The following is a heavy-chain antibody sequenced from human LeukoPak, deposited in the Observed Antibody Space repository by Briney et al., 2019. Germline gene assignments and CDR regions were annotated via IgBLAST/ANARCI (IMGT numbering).Heavy chain of an antibody. D-gene: IGHD3-3*01. J-gene: IGHJ6*02. CDR3: ARESYDFWSGYYSHYYGMDV. CDR2: INTNTGNP. CDR1: GYTFTSYA. V-gene: IGHV7-4-1*02. Sequence: ASVKVSCKASGYTFTSYAMNWVRQAPGQGLEWMGWINTNTGNPTYAQGFTGRFVFSLDTSVSTAYLQISSLKAEDTALYYCARESYDFWSGYYSHYYGMDVWGQGTTVTVSS.